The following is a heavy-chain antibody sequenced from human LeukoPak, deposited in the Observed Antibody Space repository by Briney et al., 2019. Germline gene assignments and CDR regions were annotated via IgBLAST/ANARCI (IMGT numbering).Heavy chain of an antibody. Sequence: PSETLSLTCTVSGGSISSSSYYWSWIRQPPGKGLEWIGYIYYSGSTNYNPSLKSRVTISVDTSKNQFSLKLSSVTAADTAVYYCAREVRGRWLQFVYWGQGTLVTVSS. CDR1: GGSISSSSYY. J-gene: IGHJ4*02. CDR2: IYYSGST. CDR3: AREVRGRWLQFVY. V-gene: IGHV4-61*01. D-gene: IGHD5-24*01.